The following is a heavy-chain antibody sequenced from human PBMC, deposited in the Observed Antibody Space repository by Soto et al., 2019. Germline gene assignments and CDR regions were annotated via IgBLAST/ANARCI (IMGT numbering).Heavy chain of an antibody. CDR3: ARESGDYGDFDY. Sequence: EVQLVESGGGLVQPGRSLRLSCTASGFTFDDYAMHWVRQAPGKGLEWVSGIFRNSDAIGYADSVKGRFTISRDNAQNSLYLQMNSLRAEYTALYYCARESGDYGDFDYWGLGTLVTVSS. CDR2: IFRNSDAI. J-gene: IGHJ4*02. CDR1: GFTFDDYA. V-gene: IGHV3-9*01. D-gene: IGHD4-17*01.